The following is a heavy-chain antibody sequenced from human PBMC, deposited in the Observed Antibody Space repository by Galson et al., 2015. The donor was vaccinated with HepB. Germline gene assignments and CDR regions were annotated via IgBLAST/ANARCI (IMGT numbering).Heavy chain of an antibody. CDR3: ARGRGSRIRRLYYYGMDV. Sequence: SVKVSCKASGYTFTGYYMHWVRQAPGQGLEWMGWINPNSGSTNYAQKFQGWVTMTRDTSISTAYMELSRLRSDDTAVYYCARGRGSRIRRLYYYGMDVWGQGTTVTVSS. CDR1: GYTFTGYY. D-gene: IGHD2-15*01. CDR2: INPNSGST. V-gene: IGHV1-2*04. J-gene: IGHJ6*02.